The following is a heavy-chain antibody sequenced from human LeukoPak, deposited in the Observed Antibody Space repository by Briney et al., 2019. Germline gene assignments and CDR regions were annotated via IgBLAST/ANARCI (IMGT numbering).Heavy chain of an antibody. Sequence: KPGGSLRLSCAASGFTFSDYYMSWIRQAPGKGLEWVSYISSSGSTIYYADSVKGRFTISRDNAKNSLYLQMSSLRAEDTAVYYCARDQIAVAGNAFDIWGQGTMVTVSS. J-gene: IGHJ3*02. CDR1: GFTFSDYY. V-gene: IGHV3-11*04. CDR3: ARDQIAVAGNAFDI. CDR2: ISSSGSTI. D-gene: IGHD6-19*01.